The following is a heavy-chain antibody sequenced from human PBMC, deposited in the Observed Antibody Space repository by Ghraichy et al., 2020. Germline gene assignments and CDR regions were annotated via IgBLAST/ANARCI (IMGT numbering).Heavy chain of an antibody. D-gene: IGHD3-22*01. J-gene: IGHJ3*02. CDR3: ARGQYYYDSSGYLRGLFAENERNDAFDI. Sequence: SQTLSLTCTVSGGSISSSSYYWGWIRQPPGKGLEWIGSIYYSGSTYYNPSLKSRVTISVDTSKNQFSLKLSSVTAADTAVYYCARGQYYYDSSGYLRGLFAENERNDAFDIWGQGTMVTVSS. V-gene: IGHV4-39*01. CDR1: GGSISSSSYY. CDR2: IYYSGST.